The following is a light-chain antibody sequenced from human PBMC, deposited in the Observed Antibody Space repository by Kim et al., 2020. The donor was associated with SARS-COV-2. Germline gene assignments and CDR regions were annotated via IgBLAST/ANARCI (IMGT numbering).Light chain of an antibody. V-gene: IGKV1-39*01. Sequence: DIQMTQSPSSLSASVGDRVTITCRASQSISSYLNWYQQKPGKATKLLIYAASSLQSGVPSRFSGSGSGTDFTLTISSLQPEDFATYYCQQSYSTPPMYTFGQGTKLEI. CDR2: AAS. J-gene: IGKJ2*01. CDR3: QQSYSTPPMYT. CDR1: QSISSY.